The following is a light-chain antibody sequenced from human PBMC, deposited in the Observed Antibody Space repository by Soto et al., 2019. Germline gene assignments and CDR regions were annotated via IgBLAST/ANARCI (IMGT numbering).Light chain of an antibody. CDR1: QDIRGA. Sequence: AIQLTQSPSSLSASVGDRVTITCRASQDIRGALAWYQQKPGKAPKLLIYDVSSLESGVPSRFSGSGSGTDFTLTIRSLQPEDFATYYCQQFITYPITFGQGTRLQIK. CDR2: DVS. V-gene: IGKV1-13*02. J-gene: IGKJ5*01. CDR3: QQFITYPIT.